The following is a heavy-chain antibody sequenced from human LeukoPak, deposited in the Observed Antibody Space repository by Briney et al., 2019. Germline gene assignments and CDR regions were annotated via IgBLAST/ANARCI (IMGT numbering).Heavy chain of an antibody. CDR2: IYTSGST. J-gene: IGHJ4*02. CDR3: AQTPPPHRIFHGSGVTEVDY. Sequence: SETLSLTCTVSGGSISSGSYYWSCIRQPAGKGLECIGRIYTSGSTNYNPSLKSRVTISVDTSKNQFSLKLSSVTAADTAVYYLAQTPPPHRIFHGSGVTEVDYWGQGTLVTVSS. D-gene: IGHD3-10*01. CDR1: GGSISSGSYY. V-gene: IGHV4-61*02.